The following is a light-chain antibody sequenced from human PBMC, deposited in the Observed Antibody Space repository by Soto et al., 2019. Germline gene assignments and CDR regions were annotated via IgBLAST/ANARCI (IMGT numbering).Light chain of an antibody. J-gene: IGKJ1*01. CDR3: QQCGSSPWT. CDR2: GAS. V-gene: IGKV3-20*01. CDR1: QSVSSSY. Sequence: IMLTPTPGTLSLSPGERATLSCRASQSVSSSYLAWYQQKPGQAPRLLIYGASSRATGIPDRFSGSGSGTDFTLTISRLEPEDFAVYYCQQCGSSPWTFGQGTKVDIK.